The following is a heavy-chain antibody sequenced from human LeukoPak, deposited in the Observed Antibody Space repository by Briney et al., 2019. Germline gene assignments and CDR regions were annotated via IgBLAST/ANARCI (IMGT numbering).Heavy chain of an antibody. CDR2: IPYDGSNK. D-gene: IGHD1-20*01. V-gene: IGHV3-30-3*01. J-gene: IGHJ6*02. Sequence: GRSLRLSCAASGFTFSTYAMHWVRQAPGKGLEWVAVIPYDGSNKYYADSVKGRFTSSRDNSKNTLYLQMNSLSAEDTALYYCARGHNWNDGRFYFYGIDVWGQGTTVTVSS. CDR3: ARGHNWNDGRFYFYGIDV. CDR1: GFTFSTYA.